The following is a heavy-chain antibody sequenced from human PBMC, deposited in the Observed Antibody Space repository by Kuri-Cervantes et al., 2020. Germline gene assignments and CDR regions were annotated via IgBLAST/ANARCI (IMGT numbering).Heavy chain of an antibody. D-gene: IGHD3-10*01. CDR2: ISSSGSTI. J-gene: IGHJ3*02. V-gene: IGHV3-48*03. CDR3: ATPPSGGETWAFDI. CDR1: GFTFSSYE. Sequence: GESLKISCAASGFTFSSYETNWVRQAPGKGLEWVSYISSSGSTIYYADSVKGRFTISRDNAKSSLYLQMNSLRAEDTAVYYCATPPSGGETWAFDIWGQGTMVTDSS.